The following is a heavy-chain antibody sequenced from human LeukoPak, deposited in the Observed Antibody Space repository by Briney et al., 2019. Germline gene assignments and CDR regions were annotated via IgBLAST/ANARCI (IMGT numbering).Heavy chain of an antibody. J-gene: IGHJ4*02. CDR3: AKDLDSSGYYETIDY. CDR2: IRYDGSNK. CDR1: GGTFSSYG. D-gene: IGHD3-22*01. Sequence: SCKASGGTFSSYGMHWVRQAPGKGLEWVAFIRYDGSNKYYADSVKGRFTISRDNSKNTLYLQMNSLRAEDTAVYYCAKDLDSSGYYETIDYWGQGTLVTVSS. V-gene: IGHV3-30*02.